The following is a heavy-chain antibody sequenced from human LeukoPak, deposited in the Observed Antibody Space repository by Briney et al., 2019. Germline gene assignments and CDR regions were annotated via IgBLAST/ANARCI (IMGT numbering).Heavy chain of an antibody. J-gene: IGHJ4*02. CDR2: IYYSGST. CDR1: GGSISSYY. CDR3: ASSADHPYYFDY. D-gene: IGHD3-10*01. Sequence: SETLSLTCTVSGGSISSYYWSWIRQPPGKGLEWIGSIYYSGSTYYNPSLKSRVTISVDTSKNQFSLKLSSVTAADTAVYYCASSADHPYYFDYWGQGTLVTVSS. V-gene: IGHV4-39*07.